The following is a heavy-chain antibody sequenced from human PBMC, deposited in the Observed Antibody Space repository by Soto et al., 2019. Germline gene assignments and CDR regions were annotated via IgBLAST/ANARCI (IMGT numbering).Heavy chain of an antibody. CDR2: TIPMFNIA. D-gene: IGHD4-17*01. J-gene: IGHJ6*02. V-gene: IGHV1-69*01. Sequence: QVHLVQSGAEVKKPGSSVKVSCKASGGTFSRNAISWVRLAPGQGLEWMGGTIPMFNIAKNAQKFQGRVTITADESRNTAYMELSSLRSEDTAVYYCARGRELDDDDYPDYGMDVWAKGQRSPSP. CDR1: GGTFSRNA. CDR3: ARGRELDDDDYPDYGMDV.